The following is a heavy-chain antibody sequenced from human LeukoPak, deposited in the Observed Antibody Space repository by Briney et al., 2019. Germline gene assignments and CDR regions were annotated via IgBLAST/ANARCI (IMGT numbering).Heavy chain of an antibody. CDR2: ISGSGGST. Sequence: PGGSLRLSCAASGFTFSSYAMSWVRQAPGKGLEWVSAISGSGGSTYYADSVKGRFTTSRDNSKNTLYLQMNSLRAEDTAVYYCAKGDIVVVPAAIDSWGQGTLVTVSS. CDR3: AKGDIVVVPAAIDS. CDR1: GFTFSSYA. J-gene: IGHJ4*02. V-gene: IGHV3-23*01. D-gene: IGHD2-2*01.